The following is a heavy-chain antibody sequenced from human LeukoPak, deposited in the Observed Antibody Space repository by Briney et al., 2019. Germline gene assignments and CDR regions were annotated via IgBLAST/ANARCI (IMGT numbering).Heavy chain of an antibody. V-gene: IGHV3-23*01. CDR2: ISGSGGST. CDR3: AKGIQRLDNSDY. CDR1: GFTFSSYA. Sequence: GGSLRLSCAASGFTFSSYAMTWVRQAPGKGLEWVSSISGSGGSTDYADSVKGRFTISRDNSKNTLYLQMNILRAEDTAVYFCAKGIQRLDNSDYWGQGTLVTVSS. D-gene: IGHD5-18*01. J-gene: IGHJ4*02.